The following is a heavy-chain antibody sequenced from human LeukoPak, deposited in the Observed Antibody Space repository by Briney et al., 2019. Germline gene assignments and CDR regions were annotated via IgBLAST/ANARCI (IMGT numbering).Heavy chain of an antibody. CDR1: GYTFTSYG. CDR3: ATTSVLLWFGEPFDY. CDR2: ISAYNGNT. V-gene: IGHV1-18*01. Sequence: ASVKVSCKASGYTFTSYGISWVRQAPGQGLEWMGWISAYNGNTNYAQKLQGRVTMTTDTSTSTAYMELRSLRSDDTAVYYCATTSVLLWFGEPFDYWGQGTLVTVSS. D-gene: IGHD3-10*01. J-gene: IGHJ4*02.